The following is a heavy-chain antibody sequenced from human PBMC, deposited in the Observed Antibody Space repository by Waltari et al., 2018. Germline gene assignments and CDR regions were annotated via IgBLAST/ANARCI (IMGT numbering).Heavy chain of an antibody. V-gene: IGHV1-69*01. CDR3: AGEKPRITIFGVVTKPFDI. D-gene: IGHD3-3*01. Sequence: QVQLVQSGAEVKKPGSSVKVSCKASGGTFSSYAISWVRPAPGQGLEWMGGIIPIFGTANYAQKFQGRVTVTADESTSTAYMELSSLRSEDTAVYYCAGEKPRITIFGVVTKPFDIWGQGTMVTVSS. J-gene: IGHJ3*02. CDR1: GGTFSSYA. CDR2: IIPIFGTA.